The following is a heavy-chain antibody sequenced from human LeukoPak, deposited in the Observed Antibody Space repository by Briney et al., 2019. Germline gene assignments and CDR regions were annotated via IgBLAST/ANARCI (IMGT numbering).Heavy chain of an antibody. J-gene: IGHJ2*01. Sequence: PSETLSLTCTVSGGSISSYYWSWIRQPAGKGLEWIGRIYSSGSTYYNPSLKSRVTISVDTSKNQFSLKLSSVTAADTAVYYCARHSGDSSGYYYEYFDLWGRGTLVTVPS. CDR2: IYSSGST. CDR1: GGSISSYY. D-gene: IGHD3-22*01. V-gene: IGHV4-4*07. CDR3: ARHSGDSSGYYYEYFDL.